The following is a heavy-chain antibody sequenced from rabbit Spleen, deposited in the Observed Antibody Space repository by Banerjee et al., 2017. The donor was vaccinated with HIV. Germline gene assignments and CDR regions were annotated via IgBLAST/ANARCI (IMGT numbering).Heavy chain of an antibody. CDR2: IDPIFGTT. D-gene: IGHD1-1*01. CDR1: GFDFSRYG. Sequence: QQQLVESGGGLVQPGGSLTLTCKASGFDFSRYGVSWVRQAPGKGLEWIGYIDPIFGTTYYASWAKGRFTVSKTSSTTVTLQMTSLTAADTATYFCARDTSSSFSSYGMDLWGPGTLVTV. CDR3: ARDTSSSFSSYGMDL. V-gene: IGHV1S45*01. J-gene: IGHJ6*01.